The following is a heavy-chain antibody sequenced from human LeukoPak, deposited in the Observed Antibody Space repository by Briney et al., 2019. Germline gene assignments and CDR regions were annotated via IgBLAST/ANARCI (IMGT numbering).Heavy chain of an antibody. V-gene: IGHV4-59*01. Sequence: PSETLSLTCTVSGGSISTYYWNWIRQPPGKGLEWIGYIYYGGSTNYNPSLKSRVTISVDTSKKQFSLKLSSVTAADTAMYYCARGDYYYSYYMDVWGKGTTVTVSS. CDR3: ARGDYYYSYYMDV. J-gene: IGHJ6*03. CDR1: GGSISTYY. CDR2: IYYGGST.